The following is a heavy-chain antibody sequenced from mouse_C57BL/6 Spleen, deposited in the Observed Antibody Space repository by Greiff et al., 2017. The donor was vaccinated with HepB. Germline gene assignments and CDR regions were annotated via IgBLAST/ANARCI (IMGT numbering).Heavy chain of an antibody. CDR2: IDPSDSYT. V-gene: IGHV1-59*01. J-gene: IGHJ2*01. CDR3: AGGYYYFDY. D-gene: IGHD2-3*01. CDR1: GYTFTSYW. Sequence: QVQLQQPGAELVRPGTSVKLSCKASGYTFTSYWMHWVKQRPGQGLEWIGVIDPSDSYTNYNQKFKGKATLTVDTSSSTAYMQLSSLTSEDSAVYYCAGGYYYFDYWGQGTTLTVSS.